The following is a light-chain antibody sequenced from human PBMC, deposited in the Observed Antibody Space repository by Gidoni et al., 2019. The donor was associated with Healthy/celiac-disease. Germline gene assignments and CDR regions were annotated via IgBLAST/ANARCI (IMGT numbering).Light chain of an antibody. CDR1: PSVSSN. CDR3: QQYNNWPLWT. CDR2: GAS. V-gene: IGKV3-15*01. Sequence: EVAMRRSTAPLSVSPGERATLSCRASPSVSSNLAWYHQNPAQAPRLLLYGASTRATGFPARFSSSGSGTKCTLTISSLQSEDFAVYYCQQYNNWPLWTFGQGTKVEIK. J-gene: IGKJ1*01.